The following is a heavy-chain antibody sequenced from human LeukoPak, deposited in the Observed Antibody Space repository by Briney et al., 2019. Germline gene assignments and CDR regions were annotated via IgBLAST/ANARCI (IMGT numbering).Heavy chain of an antibody. V-gene: IGHV3-15*07. D-gene: IGHD2-21*02. Sequence: GGSLRLSCAASGFTFSNAWMNWVRQAPGKGLEWVGRIKSKTDGGTTDYAAPVKGRFTISRDNAKNTLYLQMNSLRAEDTAVYYCSRDSLSSCGGDCYSGLDVWGQGTTVTVSS. CDR2: IKSKTDGGTT. CDR3: SRDSLSSCGGDCYSGLDV. J-gene: IGHJ6*02. CDR1: GFTFSNAW.